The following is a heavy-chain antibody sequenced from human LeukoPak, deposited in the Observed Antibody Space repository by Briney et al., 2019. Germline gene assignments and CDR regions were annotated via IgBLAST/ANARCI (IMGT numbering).Heavy chain of an antibody. Sequence: ASVKVSCKASGYTFTSYDINWVRQATGQGLEWMGWMNPNSGNTGYAQKFQGRVTMTRNTSIRTAYMELSSLRSEDTAVYYCATIFWSGYLYAFDIWGQGTMVTVSS. D-gene: IGHD3-3*01. CDR3: ATIFWSGYLYAFDI. J-gene: IGHJ3*02. V-gene: IGHV1-8*01. CDR2: MNPNSGNT. CDR1: GYTFTSYD.